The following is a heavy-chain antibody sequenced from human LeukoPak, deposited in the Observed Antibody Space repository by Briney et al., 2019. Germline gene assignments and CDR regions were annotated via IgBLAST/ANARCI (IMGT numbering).Heavy chain of an antibody. CDR3: AKTGKKTGDDAFDI. J-gene: IGHJ3*02. Sequence: PGGSLRLSCAASGFTFSDYYMSWIRQAPGKGLEWVSYISSSGSTIYYADSVKGRFTISRDNAKNSLYLQMNSLRAEDTAVYYCAKTGKKTGDDAFDIWGQGTMVTVSS. V-gene: IGHV3-11*01. CDR1: GFTFSDYY. CDR2: ISSSGSTI. D-gene: IGHD7-27*01.